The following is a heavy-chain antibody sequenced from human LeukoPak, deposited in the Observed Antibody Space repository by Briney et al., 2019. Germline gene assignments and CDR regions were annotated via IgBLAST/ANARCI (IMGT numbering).Heavy chain of an antibody. J-gene: IGHJ4*02. D-gene: IGHD2-15*01. CDR3: ARDRCSGGSCYFFNY. Sequence: SETLSLTCTVSGGYISGYYWSWIRQPAGKGLEWIGRIYTSGNTYYNPSLKSRVTMSLDTSKNQLSLKLSSVTAADTAVYYCARDRCSGGSCYFFNYWGQGFLVTVSS. CDR1: GGYISGYY. CDR2: IYTSGNT. V-gene: IGHV4-4*07.